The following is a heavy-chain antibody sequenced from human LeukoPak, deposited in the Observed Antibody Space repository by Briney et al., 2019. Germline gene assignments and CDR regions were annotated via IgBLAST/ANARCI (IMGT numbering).Heavy chain of an antibody. CDR1: GFTFSSYW. J-gene: IGHJ3*02. D-gene: IGHD3-10*01. Sequence: GGSLRLSCAASGFTFSSYWMSWVRQAPGKGLEWVANIKQDGSEKYYVDSVKGRFTISRDNAKNSLYLQMNSLRAEDAAVYYCARASAAAELWLGELLIGLAFDIWGQGTMVTVSS. CDR3: ARASAAAELWLGELLIGLAFDI. V-gene: IGHV3-7*01. CDR2: IKQDGSEK.